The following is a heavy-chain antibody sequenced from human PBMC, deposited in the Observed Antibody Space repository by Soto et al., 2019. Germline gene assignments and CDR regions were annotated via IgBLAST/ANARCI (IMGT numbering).Heavy chain of an antibody. CDR3: GRGGSGYHTGRGFAGAMDV. V-gene: IGHV1-18*04. Sequence: QIQLVQSGGEVKKPGASVNLSCKASGYIFNGYGISWVRQAPGQGLEWMGWISPYNGHTEYSQSLQGRLTVTADTATTTVYMELRSLRSDDTAVYDCGRGGSGYHTGRGFAGAMDVWGQGTTVTVSS. CDR1: GYIFNGYG. D-gene: IGHD3-3*01. CDR2: ISPYNGHT. J-gene: IGHJ6*02.